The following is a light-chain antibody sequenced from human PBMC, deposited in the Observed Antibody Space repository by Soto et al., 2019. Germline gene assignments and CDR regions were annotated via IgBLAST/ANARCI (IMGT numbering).Light chain of an antibody. CDR2: AAS. Sequence: DIQMTQSPSSLSASVGDRVTITCRASQNIANFLNWYQQKPGKAPKLLIYAASSLQSGVPSRFSGGGFGTDFTPTISSLQSEDFATYYCQQNSSPPPITFGQGTRLDIK. CDR1: QNIANF. V-gene: IGKV1-39*01. CDR3: QQNSSPPPIT. J-gene: IGKJ5*01.